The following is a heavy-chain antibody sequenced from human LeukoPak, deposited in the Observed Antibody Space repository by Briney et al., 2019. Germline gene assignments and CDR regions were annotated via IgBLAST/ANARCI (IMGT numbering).Heavy chain of an antibody. CDR2: INYLGHFT. CDR1: GFSFGDSD. D-gene: IGHD1-26*01. Sequence: PGGSLRLSCAASGFSFGDSDMNWFRQAPGEGPQWVANINYLGHFTSYADSVKGRFTIARDNSKNMLFLQMDGLRVEDTALYYCAKDPKWEGGYWGQGILVTVSS. V-gene: IGHV3-23*01. J-gene: IGHJ4*02. CDR3: AKDPKWEGGY.